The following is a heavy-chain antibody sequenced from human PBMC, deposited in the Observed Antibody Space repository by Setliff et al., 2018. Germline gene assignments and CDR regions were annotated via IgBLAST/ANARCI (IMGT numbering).Heavy chain of an antibody. J-gene: IGHJ6*02. Sequence: PSETLSLTCTVSGGSISSSSYYWGWIRQPPGKGLEWIGSIYYSGSTYYNPSLKSRVTISVDTSKNQFSLKLSSVTAADTAVYYCARVNQYSSVWYNYYYGMDVWGQGTTVTGS. CDR2: IYYSGST. CDR3: ARVNQYSSVWYNYYYGMDV. V-gene: IGHV4-39*07. CDR1: GGSISSSSYY. D-gene: IGHD6-19*01.